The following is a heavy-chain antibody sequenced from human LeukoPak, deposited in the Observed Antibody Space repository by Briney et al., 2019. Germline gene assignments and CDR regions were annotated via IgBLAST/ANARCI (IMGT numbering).Heavy chain of an antibody. CDR1: GFTFSTYW. CDR3: ATGEGSETIDY. J-gene: IGHJ4*02. Sequence: GGSLRLSCAASGFTFSTYWMSWVRQAPGKGLEWVANIKQDGSEKYYVDSVKGRFTISRDNAKNSLYLQMNSLSAEDTAVYYCATGEGSETIDYWGQGTLVTVSS. V-gene: IGHV3-7*01. CDR2: IKQDGSEK. D-gene: IGHD3-10*01.